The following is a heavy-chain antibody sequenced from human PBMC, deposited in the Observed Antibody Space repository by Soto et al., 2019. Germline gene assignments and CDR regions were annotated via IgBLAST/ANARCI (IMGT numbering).Heavy chain of an antibody. D-gene: IGHD6-13*01. CDR1: GVSISSGGYY. CDR2: IYYSGST. J-gene: IGHJ6*02. Sequence: SETLSLTCTVSGVSISSGGYYWILIRQHPGKGLEWIGYIYYSGSTYYNPSLKSRVTISVDTSKNQFSLKLSSVTAADTAVYYCARGGTAAVFNKYYYYYYGMYVCGQGTSVIVSS. CDR3: ARGGTAAVFNKYYYYYYGMYV. V-gene: IGHV4-31*03.